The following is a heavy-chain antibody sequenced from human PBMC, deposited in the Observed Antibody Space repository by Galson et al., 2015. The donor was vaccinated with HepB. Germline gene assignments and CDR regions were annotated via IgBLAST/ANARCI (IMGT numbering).Heavy chain of an antibody. Sequence: SLRLSCAASGFTFSSYWLHWVRHAPGKGLVWVSRINSDGSSTSYADSVKGRFTISRDNAKNTLYPQMNSLRAEEPAVYYCAREGPEGATFQFDLWGRGTLVTVSS. CDR3: AREGPEGATFQFDL. V-gene: IGHV3-74*01. J-gene: IGHJ2*01. CDR1: GFTFSSYW. D-gene: IGHD1-26*01. CDR2: INSDGSST.